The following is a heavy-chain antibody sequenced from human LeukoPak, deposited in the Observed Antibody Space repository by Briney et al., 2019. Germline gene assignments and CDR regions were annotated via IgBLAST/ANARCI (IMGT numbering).Heavy chain of an antibody. V-gene: IGHV3-23*01. J-gene: IGHJ5*02. D-gene: IGHD3-22*01. CDR2: LSRSGSRT. Sequence: PGGSLRLSCAASGFTFSSYSMNWVRQAPGKGLQWVSALSRSGSRTFYADSVKGRFTISRDNSKNTLYLQMDSLRAEDTAIYYCAKDDSSGYYHDHWGQGTLVTVSS. CDR1: GFTFSSYS. CDR3: AKDDSSGYYHDH.